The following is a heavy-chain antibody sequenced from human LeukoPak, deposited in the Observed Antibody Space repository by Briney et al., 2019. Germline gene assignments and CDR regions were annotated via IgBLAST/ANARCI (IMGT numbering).Heavy chain of an antibody. CDR1: GGSISSSSYY. J-gene: IGHJ4*02. D-gene: IGHD5-18*01. CDR2: IYYSGST. Sequence: SETLSLTCTVSGGSISSSSYYWGWLRQPPGKGLEWIGSIYYSGSTYYNPSLKSRVTISVDTSKNQFSLKLSSVTAADTAVYYCARIGSIYSSGTFADYWGQGTLVTVSS. CDR3: ARIGSIYSSGTFADY. V-gene: IGHV4-39*01.